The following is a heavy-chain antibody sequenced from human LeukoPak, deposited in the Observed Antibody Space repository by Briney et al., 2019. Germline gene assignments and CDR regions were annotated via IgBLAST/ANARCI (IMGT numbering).Heavy chain of an antibody. CDR1: GFTFSSYW. J-gene: IGHJ3*02. Sequence: GGSLRLSCAAAGFTFSSYWMRWVRHPPGKGLMWVSRINGDGNSTTYADAVKGRFTISRDNAKKTLYLQMNSLRAEDTAIYYCVRRGLVPAFDIWGQGTMVTVAS. V-gene: IGHV3-74*03. D-gene: IGHD2-2*01. CDR2: INGDGNST. CDR3: VRRGLVPAFDI.